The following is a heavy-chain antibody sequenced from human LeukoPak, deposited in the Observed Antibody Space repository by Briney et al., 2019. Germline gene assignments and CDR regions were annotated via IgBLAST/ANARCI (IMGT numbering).Heavy chain of an antibody. CDR1: GFTVSSNY. V-gene: IGHV3-53*01. CDR2: VSNDGDT. J-gene: IGHJ4*02. D-gene: IGHD6-19*01. CDR3: AGDKTTGGWYEFDY. Sequence: GGSLRLSCAASGFTVSSNYMSWVRQGPGKGLECVSVVSNDGDTYYADSVKGRFTISRDTSKNTVSLQMNSLRAEDTAVYYCAGDKTTGGWYEFDYWGQGTLVTVSS.